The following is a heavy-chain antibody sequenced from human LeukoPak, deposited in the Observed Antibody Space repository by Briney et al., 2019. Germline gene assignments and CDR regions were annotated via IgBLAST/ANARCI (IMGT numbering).Heavy chain of an antibody. Sequence: PGGSLRLSCAASGFTFSSYAMHWVRQAPGRGLEWVAVISYDGSNKYYADSVKGRFTISRDNSKNTLYLQMNSLRAEDTAVYYCARTIVVVPAAMRLSAFDIWGQGTMVTVSS. V-gene: IGHV3-30-3*01. CDR2: ISYDGSNK. D-gene: IGHD2-2*01. CDR1: GFTFSSYA. CDR3: ARTIVVVPAAMRLSAFDI. J-gene: IGHJ3*02.